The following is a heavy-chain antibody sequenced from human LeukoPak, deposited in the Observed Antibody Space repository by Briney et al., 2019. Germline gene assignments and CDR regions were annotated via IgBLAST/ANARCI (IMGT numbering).Heavy chain of an antibody. J-gene: IGHJ1*01. CDR1: GGSISNYY. D-gene: IGHD6-19*01. CDR3: TTNGWYCLDH. CDR2: IYYGGST. Sequence: PSETLSLTCTVSGGSISNYYWNWIRQPPGKGLEWIGYIYYGGSTNYNPSLQSRVIISVDKSKNQFSLKLTSVTAADTAVYYCTTNGWYCLDHWGQGALVTVSS. V-gene: IGHV4-59*01.